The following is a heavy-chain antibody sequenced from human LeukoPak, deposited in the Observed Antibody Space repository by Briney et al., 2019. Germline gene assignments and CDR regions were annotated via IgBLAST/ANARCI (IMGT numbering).Heavy chain of an antibody. D-gene: IGHD3-9*01. CDR2: IYYIGSA. CDR3: AREKYFDPPGAFDI. J-gene: IGHJ3*02. V-gene: IGHV4-59*01. Sequence: SETLSLTCTVSGRSISSYYWIWIRQPPGKGLECMVDIYYIGSANYNPYLKSQVTNSVGTFNDQFPLKLSAVTAAEPAVYYCAREKYFDPPGAFDIWGQGTMVTVSS. CDR1: GRSISSYY.